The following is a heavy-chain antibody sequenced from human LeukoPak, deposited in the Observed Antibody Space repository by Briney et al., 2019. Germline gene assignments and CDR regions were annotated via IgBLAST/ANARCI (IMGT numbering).Heavy chain of an antibody. J-gene: IGHJ4*02. V-gene: IGHV3-7*01. D-gene: IGHD6-19*01. CDR3: VRGKLYSCGY. CDR2: IRQDGSEK. CDR1: GFTFSDYW. Sequence: GGSLRLSCVASGFTFSDYWMSWVRQAPGKGLEWVANIRQDGSEKNYLDSVKGRFTISRDSAKNSLFLQMNSLGAEDTAMYYCVRGKLYSCGYWGQGTLVTVSS.